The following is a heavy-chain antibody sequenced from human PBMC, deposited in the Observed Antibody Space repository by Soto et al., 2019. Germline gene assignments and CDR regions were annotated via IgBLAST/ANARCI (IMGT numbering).Heavy chain of an antibody. D-gene: IGHD2-2*01. V-gene: IGHV3-23*01. J-gene: IGHJ4*02. Sequence: RGSLRLSCSASVFTFSSYAMSWFRQAPGKGLEWVSAISGSGGSTYYADSVKGRFTISRDNSKNTLYLQMNSLRAEDTAVYYCAKLICTSCYPVDDYWGQGTLVTVSS. CDR1: VFTFSSYA. CDR2: ISGSGGST. CDR3: AKLICTSCYPVDDY.